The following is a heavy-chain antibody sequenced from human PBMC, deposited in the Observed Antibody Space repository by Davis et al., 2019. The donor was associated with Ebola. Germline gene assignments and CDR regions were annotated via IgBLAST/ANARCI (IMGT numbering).Heavy chain of an antibody. CDR1: GGSISSGGYY. CDR2: IYYSGST. J-gene: IGHJ4*02. CDR3: ARGGSVRFLEWLFLDY. Sequence: SETLSLTCIVSGGSISSGGYYWSWIRQHPGKGLEWIGYIYYSGSTYYNPSLKSRVTISVDTSKDQFSLKLSSVTAADTAMYYCARGGSVRFLEWLFLDYWGQGTLVTVSS. D-gene: IGHD3-3*01. V-gene: IGHV4-31*03.